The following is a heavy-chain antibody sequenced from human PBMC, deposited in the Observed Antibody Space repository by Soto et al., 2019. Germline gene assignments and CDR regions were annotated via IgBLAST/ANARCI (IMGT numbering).Heavy chain of an antibody. Sequence: QVQLVQSGAEVTKPGSSVKVSCKASGGTFSSYTISWVRQAPGQVLEWMGRIIPILGIANYAQQFQGRVRTTTGQSTSTAYMELRSLRSEDTSVYYGARECSSTSCSAYPWRQGTLVTVAS. V-gene: IGHV1-69*08. D-gene: IGHD2-2*01. CDR3: ARECSSTSCSAYP. CDR2: IIPILGIA. CDR1: GGTFSSYT. J-gene: IGHJ5*02.